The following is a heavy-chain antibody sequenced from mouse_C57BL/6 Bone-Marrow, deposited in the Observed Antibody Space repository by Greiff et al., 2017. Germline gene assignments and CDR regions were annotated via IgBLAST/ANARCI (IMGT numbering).Heavy chain of an antibody. V-gene: IGHV3-6*01. CDR3: ARGGGTGCDY. D-gene: IGHD4-1*01. CDR1: GYSITSGYY. Sequence: VQLKESGPGLVKPSQSLSLTCSVTGYSITSGYYWNWIRQFPGNKLEWMGYISYDGSNNYNPSLKNRISITRDTSKNQFFLKLNSVTTEDTATYYCARGGGTGCDYWGQGTTLTVSS. CDR2: ISYDGSN. J-gene: IGHJ2*01.